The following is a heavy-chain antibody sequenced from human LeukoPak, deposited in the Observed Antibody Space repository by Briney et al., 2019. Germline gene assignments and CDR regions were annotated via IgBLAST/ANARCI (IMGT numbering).Heavy chain of an antibody. CDR2: ISGSGGST. CDR3: ARKMKTGDRVGTFDI. Sequence: GGSLRLSCAASGFTFSSYTMSWVRQAPGKGLEWVSAISGSGGSTYNADSVKGRFTISRDNSKNTLYLQMNSLTAEDTAVYYCARKMKTGDRVGTFDIWGQGTMVTVSS. V-gene: IGHV3-23*01. J-gene: IGHJ3*02. CDR1: GFTFSSYT. D-gene: IGHD1-1*01.